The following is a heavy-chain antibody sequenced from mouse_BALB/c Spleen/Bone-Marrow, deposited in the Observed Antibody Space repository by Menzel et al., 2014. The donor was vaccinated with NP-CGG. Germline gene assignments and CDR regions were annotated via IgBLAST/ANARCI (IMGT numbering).Heavy chain of an antibody. CDR1: GFTFSNYG. CDR2: INSNGGTT. CDR3: ARGLYYVAYGPGFAY. J-gene: IGHJ3*01. V-gene: IGHV5-6-3*01. D-gene: IGHD2-13*01. Sequence: EVKGLESGGGLVQPGGSLKLSCAASGFTFSNYGMSWVRQTPDKRLDLVATINSNGGTTYYPDSVKGRFTISRDNAKNTLYLQMSSLKSEDTAMYFCARGLYYVAYGPGFAYWGQGTLVTVSA.